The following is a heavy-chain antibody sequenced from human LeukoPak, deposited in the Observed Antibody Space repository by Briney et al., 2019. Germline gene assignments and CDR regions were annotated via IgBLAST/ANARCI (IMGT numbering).Heavy chain of an antibody. V-gene: IGHV4-4*09. CDR3: SRSGPYYYMDV. CDR1: GGSMSSFY. Sequence: SETLSLTCTVSGGSMSSFYWSWIRQPPGKGLEWIGDICTSGSTNYNPSFRSRVTISVDTSEKKFSLKLTSVTAADTAVYYCSRSGPYYYMDVWGKGTTVTVSS. CDR2: ICTSGST. J-gene: IGHJ6*03.